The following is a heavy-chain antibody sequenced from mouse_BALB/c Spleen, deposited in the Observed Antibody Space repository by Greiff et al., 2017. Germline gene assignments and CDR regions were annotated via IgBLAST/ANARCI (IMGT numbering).Heavy chain of an antibody. CDR1: GFNIKDTY. CDR3: ARVYYDGSRSYCDAMDH. V-gene: IGHV14-3*02. Sequence: VQLQQSGAELVKPGASVKLSCTASGFNIKDTYMHWVKQRPEQGLEWIGRIDPANGNTKYDPKFQGKATITADTSSNTAYLQLSSLTSEDTAVYCCARVYYDGSRSYCDAMDHWGQGTSLTVSS. CDR2: IDPANGNT. D-gene: IGHD1-1*01. J-gene: IGHJ4*01.